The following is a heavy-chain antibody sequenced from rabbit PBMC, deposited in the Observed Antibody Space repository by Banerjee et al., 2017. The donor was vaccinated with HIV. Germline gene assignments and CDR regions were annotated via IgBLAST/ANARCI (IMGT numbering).Heavy chain of an antibody. CDR2: IHTIVGST. J-gene: IGHJ4*01. Sequence: QEQLEESGGDLVKPEGSLTLTCTASGFSFSSSYWICWVRQAPGKGLELIACIHTIVGSTFYASWAKGRFTISKTSSTMVTLQMTSLTAADTATYFCARDAYNINWGWEYFFHFWGPGTLVTVS. D-gene: IGHD3-1*01. CDR1: GFSFSSSYW. CDR3: ARDAYNINWGWEYFFHF. V-gene: IGHV1S45*01.